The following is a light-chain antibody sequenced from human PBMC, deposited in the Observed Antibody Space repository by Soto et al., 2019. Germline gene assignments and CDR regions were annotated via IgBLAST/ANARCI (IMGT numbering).Light chain of an antibody. CDR2: EVS. V-gene: IGLV2-8*01. CDR1: SSDVGGYDY. Sequence: QSALTQPPSASGSPGQSFTISCTGTSSDVGGYDYVSWYKQHPGKAPKLMIYEVSKRPSGVPDRFSGSKSGNTAALTVAGLQDEDEADYYCRSYVGTNSYVFGTGTQLTVL. J-gene: IGLJ7*01. CDR3: RSYVGTNSYV.